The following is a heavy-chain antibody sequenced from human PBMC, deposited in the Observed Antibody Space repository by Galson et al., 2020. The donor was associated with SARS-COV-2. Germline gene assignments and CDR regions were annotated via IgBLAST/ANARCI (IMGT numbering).Heavy chain of an antibody. CDR1: GGSISSYY. CDR3: ARQLITFGGVPWFDP. V-gene: IGHV4-59*08. J-gene: IGHJ5*02. D-gene: IGHD3-16*01. CDR2: IYYSGST. Sequence: SETLSLTCTVSGGSISSYYWSWIRQPPGQGLEWLGYIYYSGSTNYNPSLKSRVTISVDTSKNQFSLKLSSVTAADTAVYYCARQLITFGGVPWFDPWGQGTLVTVSS.